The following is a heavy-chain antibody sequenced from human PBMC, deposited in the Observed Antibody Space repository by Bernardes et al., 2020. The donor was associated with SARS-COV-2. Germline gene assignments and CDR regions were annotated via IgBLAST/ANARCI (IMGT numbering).Heavy chain of an antibody. CDR1: GFTFSSYA. V-gene: IGHV3-23*01. J-gene: IGHJ6*03. D-gene: IGHD3-3*01. Sequence: GGSLRLSCAASGFTFSSYAMSWVRQAPGKGLEWVSAISGSGGSTYYADSVKGRFTISRDNSKNTLYLQMNSLRAEDTAVYYCAKSPKLNYDFWSGYPRFSSVVYYYYYMDVWGKGTTVTVSS. CDR2: ISGSGGST. CDR3: AKSPKLNYDFWSGYPRFSSVVYYYYYMDV.